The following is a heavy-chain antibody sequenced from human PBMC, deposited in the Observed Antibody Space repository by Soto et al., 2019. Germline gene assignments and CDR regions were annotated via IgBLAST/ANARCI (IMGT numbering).Heavy chain of an antibody. Sequence: PGGSLRLSCAASGFTFSSYGMHWVRQAPGKGLEWVAVISYDGSNKYYADSVKGRFTISRDNSKNTLYLQMNSLRAEDTAVYYCANADRRSSSWYSTFDYWGQGTLVTVSS. CDR1: GFTFSSYG. J-gene: IGHJ4*02. CDR3: ANADRRSSSWYSTFDY. D-gene: IGHD6-13*01. CDR2: ISYDGSNK. V-gene: IGHV3-30*18.